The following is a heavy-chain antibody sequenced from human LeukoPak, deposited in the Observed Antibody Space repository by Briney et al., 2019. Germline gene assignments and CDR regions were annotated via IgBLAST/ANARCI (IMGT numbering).Heavy chain of an antibody. CDR3: ARVGIKAPFDP. Sequence: SQTLSLTCTVSGGSISSGDYYWSWVRQPPGKGLEWIGYIYYSGSTYYNPSLKSRVTISVDTSKNQFSLKLSSVTAADTAVYYCARVGIKAPFDPWGQGTLVTVSS. J-gene: IGHJ5*02. D-gene: IGHD3-3*02. CDR1: GGSISSGDYY. CDR2: IYYSGST. V-gene: IGHV4-30-4*08.